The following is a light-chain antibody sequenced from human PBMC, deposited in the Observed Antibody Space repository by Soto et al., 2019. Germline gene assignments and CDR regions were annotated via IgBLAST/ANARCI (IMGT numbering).Light chain of an antibody. CDR3: QQYNSWPPIT. J-gene: IGKJ5*01. Sequence: EIVMTQSPATLSVSPGERATLSCRASQSVSSNLAWYQQKPGQAPRLIVYGAYTRATGIPARFSGSGSGTEFTLTISSLQSEDFAVYYCQQYNSWPPITFGQGTRLEIK. V-gene: IGKV3-15*01. CDR1: QSVSSN. CDR2: GAY.